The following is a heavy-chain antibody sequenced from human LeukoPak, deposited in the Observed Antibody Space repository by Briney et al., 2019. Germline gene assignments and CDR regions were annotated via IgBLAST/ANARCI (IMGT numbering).Heavy chain of an antibody. D-gene: IGHD3-10*01. J-gene: IGHJ6*03. V-gene: IGHV1-18*01. CDR2: SSAYNGDT. CDR3: ARSPRVRGVIRGNYYYYYMDV. Sequence: ASVKVSCKASGYTFAMFGISWVRQAPGQGFEWMGWSSAYNGDTNYAQNFHGRVTMSTDTSTNTAYMELSSLRSEDTAVYYCARSPRVRGVIRGNYYYYYMDVWGKGTTVTISS. CDR1: GYTFAMFG.